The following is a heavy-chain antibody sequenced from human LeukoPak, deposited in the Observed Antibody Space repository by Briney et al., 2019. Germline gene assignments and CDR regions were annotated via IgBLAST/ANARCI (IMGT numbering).Heavy chain of an antibody. CDR3: ARGSSFDDYGATGGYYYMDV. D-gene: IGHD4-17*01. V-gene: IGHV5-51*01. J-gene: IGHJ6*03. CDR1: GYSFTSYW. CDR2: IYPGDSDT. Sequence: GESLQISCKGSGYSFTSYWIGWVRQMPGEGLEWMGIIYPGDSDTRYSPSFQGQVTISADKSISTAYLQWSSLKASDTAMYYCARGSSFDDYGATGGYYYMDVWGKGTTVTISS.